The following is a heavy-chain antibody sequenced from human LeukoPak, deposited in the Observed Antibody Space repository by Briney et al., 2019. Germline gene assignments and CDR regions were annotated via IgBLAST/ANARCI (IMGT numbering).Heavy chain of an antibody. CDR1: GYTFIAYY. V-gene: IGHV1-2*02. D-gene: IGHD3-9*01. J-gene: IGHJ5*02. Sequence: ASVKVSCKASGYTFIAYYMHWVRQAPGQGLEWMGWINPNSGGTNYAQKFQGRVTMTRDTSISTAYMELSRLRSDDTAVYYCARDGDILTGPDGGCFDPWGQGTLVTVSS. CDR2: INPNSGGT. CDR3: ARDGDILTGPDGGCFDP.